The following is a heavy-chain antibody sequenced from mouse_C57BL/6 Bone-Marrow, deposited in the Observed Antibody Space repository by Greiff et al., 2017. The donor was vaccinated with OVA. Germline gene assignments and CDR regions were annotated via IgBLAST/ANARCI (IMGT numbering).Heavy chain of an antibody. V-gene: IGHV5-9-1*02. D-gene: IGHD4-1*01. CDR2: ISSGGDYI. Sequence: EVKLQESGAGLVKPGGSLKLSCAASGFTFSSYAMSWVRQTPEKRLEWVAYISSGGDYIYYADTVKGRFTISRDNARNTLYLQMSSLKSEDTAMYYCTRDRTGPFDYWGQGTTLTVSS. CDR3: TRDRTGPFDY. CDR1: GFTFSSYA. J-gene: IGHJ2*01.